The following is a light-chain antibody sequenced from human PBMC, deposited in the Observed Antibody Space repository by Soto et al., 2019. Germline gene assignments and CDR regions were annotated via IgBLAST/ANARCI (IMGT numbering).Light chain of an antibody. V-gene: IGLV2-11*01. CDR1: SSDVGDYNF. CDR2: DVT. CDR3: CTSVATYAPVV. Sequence: QSALTQPRSVSGSPGQSVTISCTGASSDVGDYNFVSWYQQLPGSSPKLIIYDVTERPSGVSDRFSGSKSASAASLTISGLLAAEEADYYCCTSVATYAPVVFGRGTQLTVL. J-gene: IGLJ2*01.